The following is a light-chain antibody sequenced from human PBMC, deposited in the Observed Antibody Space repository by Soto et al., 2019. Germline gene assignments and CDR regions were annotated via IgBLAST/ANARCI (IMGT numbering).Light chain of an antibody. CDR3: SSYTISSTYV. Sequence: QSALTQPASVSGSPGQSIAISCTGTSSDVGGYNYVSWYQQHPGKAPKLLINDVSNRPSGVSSRFSGSKSGNTASLIISGLQAEDEADYYCSSYTISSTYVFGTGTKVTVL. V-gene: IGLV2-14*01. J-gene: IGLJ1*01. CDR1: SSDVGGYNY. CDR2: DVS.